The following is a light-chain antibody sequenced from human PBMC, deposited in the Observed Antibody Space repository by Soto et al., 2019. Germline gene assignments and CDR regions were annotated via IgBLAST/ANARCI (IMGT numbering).Light chain of an antibody. CDR2: EVS. J-gene: IGLJ1*01. CDR1: SSDVGAYNY. Sequence: QSALTQPPSASGSPGQSVTISCTGTSSDVGAYNYVSWYQQHPGKAPKLMIYEVSKRPSGVPDRFSGSKSGHTASLTVSGLQTEDEADYYCSSYAGSNNYVFGTGTKLTVL. CDR3: SSYAGSNNYV. V-gene: IGLV2-8*01.